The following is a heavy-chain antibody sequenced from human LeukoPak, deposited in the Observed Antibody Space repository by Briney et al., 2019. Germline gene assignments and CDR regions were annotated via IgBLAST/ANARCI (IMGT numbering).Heavy chain of an antibody. Sequence: ASVKVSCKASGYTFTGYYMHWVRQAPGQGLEWMGWINPNSGGTNYAQKFQGRVTMTRDTSISTAYMELSRLRSDDKAVYYCARDLDDSSGFDAFDIWGQGTMVTVSS. CDR1: GYTFTGYY. D-gene: IGHD3-22*01. V-gene: IGHV1-2*02. J-gene: IGHJ3*02. CDR3: ARDLDDSSGFDAFDI. CDR2: INPNSGGT.